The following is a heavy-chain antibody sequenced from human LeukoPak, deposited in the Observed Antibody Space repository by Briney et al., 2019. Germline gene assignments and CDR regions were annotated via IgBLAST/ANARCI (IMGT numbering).Heavy chain of an antibody. J-gene: IGHJ3*02. D-gene: IGHD6-19*01. CDR3: ARAYSSGRPDAFDI. V-gene: IGHV1-69*13. CDR1: GGTFISYA. Sequence: SVKVSCKASGGTFISYAISWVRQAPGQGLEWMGGIIPIFGTANYAQKFQGRVTITADESTSTAYMELSSLRSEDTAVYYCARAYSSGRPDAFDIWGQGTTVTVSS. CDR2: IIPIFGTA.